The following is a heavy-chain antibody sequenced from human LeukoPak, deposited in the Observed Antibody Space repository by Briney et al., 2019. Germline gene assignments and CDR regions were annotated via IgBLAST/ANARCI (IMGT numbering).Heavy chain of an antibody. CDR1: GSTFSSYW. D-gene: IGHD6-6*01. CDR2: INGDASST. V-gene: IGHV3-74*01. CDR3: ARKVDYSSSSHAFDI. Sequence: GGPLIFSCAAAGSTFSSYWRHWVRHARGKGLGLVLDINGDASSTSYADSVKGRFTISRDNAKSTLYLEMNSLRAEDTAVYYCARKVDYSSSSHAFDIWGQGTMVTVSS. J-gene: IGHJ3*02.